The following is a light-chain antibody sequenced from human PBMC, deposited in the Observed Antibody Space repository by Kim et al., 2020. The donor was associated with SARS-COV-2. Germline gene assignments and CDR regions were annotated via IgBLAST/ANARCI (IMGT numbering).Light chain of an antibody. Sequence: EIVLTQSPGTLSLSPGERATLSCRASQSVISSYLAWYQQKPGQPPRLLIYGASSRATGIPGRFSGSGSGTDFTLTISRLEPEDFAVYYCQQYGSSQTFGQGTKVDIK. V-gene: IGKV3-20*01. CDR3: QQYGSSQT. CDR2: GAS. CDR1: QSVISSY. J-gene: IGKJ1*01.